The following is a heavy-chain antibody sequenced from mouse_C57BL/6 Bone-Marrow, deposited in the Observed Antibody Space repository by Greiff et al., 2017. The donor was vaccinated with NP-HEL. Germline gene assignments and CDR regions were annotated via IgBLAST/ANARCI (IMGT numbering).Heavy chain of an antibody. CDR1: GYTFTGYW. CDR2: ILPGSGST. CDR3: ARWKKKYYYGMDY. Sequence: QVQLQQSGAELMKPGASVKLSCKATGYTFTGYWIEWVKQRPGHGLEWIGEILPGSGSTNYNEKFKGKATVTADTSSNTAYMQLSSLTTEDSAIYCCARWKKKYYYGMDYWGRGNAVTVSS. V-gene: IGHV1-9*01. J-gene: IGHJ4*01.